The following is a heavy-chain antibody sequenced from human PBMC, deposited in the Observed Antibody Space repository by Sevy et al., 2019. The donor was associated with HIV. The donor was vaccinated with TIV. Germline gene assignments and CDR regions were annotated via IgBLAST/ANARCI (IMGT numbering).Heavy chain of an antibody. V-gene: IGHV3-48*02. Sequence: GGYLRLSCAASGFTFSSYSMNWVRQAPGKGLEWVSYISSSSSTIYYADSVKGRFTISRDNAKNSLYLQMNSLRDEDTAVYYCARVIDSTSPYGMDVWGQGTTVTVSS. D-gene: IGHD2-2*01. CDR1: GFTFSSYS. CDR2: ISSSSSTI. CDR3: ARVIDSTSPYGMDV. J-gene: IGHJ6*02.